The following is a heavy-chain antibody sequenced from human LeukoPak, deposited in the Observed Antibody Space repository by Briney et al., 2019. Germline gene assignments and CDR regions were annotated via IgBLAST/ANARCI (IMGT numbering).Heavy chain of an antibody. CDR2: INHSGST. CDR3: ARAALVVVPAAMGGDFDP. D-gene: IGHD2-2*01. Sequence: SETLSLTCAVYGGSFSGYYWSWIRQPPGKGLEWIGEINHSGSTNYNPSLKSRVTISVDTSKNQFSLKLGSVTAADTAVYYCARAALVVVPAAMGGDFDPWGQGTLVTVSS. CDR1: GGSFSGYY. J-gene: IGHJ5*02. V-gene: IGHV4-34*01.